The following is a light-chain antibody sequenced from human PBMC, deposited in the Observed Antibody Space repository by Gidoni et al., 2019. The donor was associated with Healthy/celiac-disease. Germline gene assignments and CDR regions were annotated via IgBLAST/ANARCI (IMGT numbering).Light chain of an antibody. J-gene: IGKJ3*01. V-gene: IGKV3-11*01. CDR3: QQRSNWPLT. CDR1: QSVSSY. CDR2: DAS. Sequence: EIVLTQSPATLSLSPGERANLSCMARQSVSSYLAWYQQKPGQAPRLLIYDASNRATGIPARFSGSGSGTDFTLTISSLEPEDFAVYYCQQRSNWPLTFGPGTKVDIK.